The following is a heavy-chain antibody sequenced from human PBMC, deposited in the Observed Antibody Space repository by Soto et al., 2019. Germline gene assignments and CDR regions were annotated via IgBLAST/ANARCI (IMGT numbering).Heavy chain of an antibody. CDR1: GGSISSSSYY. Sequence: QLQLQESGPGLVKPSETLSLTCTVSGGSISSSSYYWGWIRQPPGKGLEWIGSIYYSGSTYYNPSLKSRVTISLDTSKNQFSLKLSSVTAADTAVYYCARQFWSGYSTPFDYWGQGTLVTVSS. D-gene: IGHD3-3*01. V-gene: IGHV4-39*01. J-gene: IGHJ4*02. CDR3: ARQFWSGYSTPFDY. CDR2: IYYSGST.